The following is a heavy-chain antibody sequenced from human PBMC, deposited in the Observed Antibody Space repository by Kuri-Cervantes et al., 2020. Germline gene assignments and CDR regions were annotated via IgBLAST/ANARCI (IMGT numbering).Heavy chain of an antibody. Sequence: GESLKISCKGSGYSFTSYWIGWVRQMPGKGLEWMGIIHPGDSDTRYSPSFQGQVTISADKSISTAYLQWSSLKASDTAMYYCARRSSGYEGGDWFDPWGQGTLVTVSS. V-gene: IGHV5-51*01. D-gene: IGHD5-12*01. CDR3: ARRSSGYEGGDWFDP. CDR2: IHPGDSDT. J-gene: IGHJ5*02. CDR1: GYSFTSYW.